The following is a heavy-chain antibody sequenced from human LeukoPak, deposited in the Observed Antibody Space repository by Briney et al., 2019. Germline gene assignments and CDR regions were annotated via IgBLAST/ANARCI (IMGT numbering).Heavy chain of an antibody. Sequence: GGSLRLSCAASGFTFSSYSMNWVRQAPGKGLEWVSSISSSSSYICYADSVKGRFTISRDNAKNSLYLQMNSLRAEDTAVYYCAKMVRGPDAFDIWGQGTMVTVSS. CDR1: GFTFSSYS. CDR2: ISSSSSYI. CDR3: AKMVRGPDAFDI. J-gene: IGHJ3*02. D-gene: IGHD3-10*01. V-gene: IGHV3-21*01.